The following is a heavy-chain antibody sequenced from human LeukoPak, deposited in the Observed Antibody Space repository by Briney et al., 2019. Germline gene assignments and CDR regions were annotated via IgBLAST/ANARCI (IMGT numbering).Heavy chain of an antibody. CDR2: ISSSCSTI. V-gene: IGHV3-11*01. D-gene: IGHD5-18*01. CDR3: ARQRGYSYGFEDPKHFDY. Sequence: GGSLRLSCAASGFTFSDYYMSWIRQAPGKGLEWVSYISSSCSTIYYADSVKGRFTISRDNAKNSLYLQMNSLRAEDTAVYYCARQRGYSYGFEDPKHFDYWGQGTLVTVSS. CDR1: GFTFSDYY. J-gene: IGHJ4*02.